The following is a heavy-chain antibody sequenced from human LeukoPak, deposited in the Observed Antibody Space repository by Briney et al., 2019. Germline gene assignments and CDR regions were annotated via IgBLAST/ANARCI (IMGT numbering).Heavy chain of an antibody. CDR2: IYTSGST. CDR1: GGSISSGSYY. D-gene: IGHD3-9*01. CDR3: AREGSHYDILTGYGDYYYYYYMDV. Sequence: SQTLSLTCTVSGGSISSGSYYWSWIRQPAGKGLEWIGRIYTSGSTNYNPSLKSRVTMSVDTSKNQFSLKLSSVTAADTAVYYCAREGSHYDILTGYGDYYYYYYMDVWGKGTTVTISS. J-gene: IGHJ6*03. V-gene: IGHV4-61*02.